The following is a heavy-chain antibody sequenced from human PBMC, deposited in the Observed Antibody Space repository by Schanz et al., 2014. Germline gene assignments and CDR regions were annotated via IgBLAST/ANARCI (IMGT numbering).Heavy chain of an antibody. D-gene: IGHD1-1*01. J-gene: IGHJ4*02. CDR1: GGSISSGGYS. V-gene: IGHV4-30-4*07. Sequence: QVQLQESGPGLVKPSQTLSLTCAVSGGSISSGGYSWSWIRQPPGKGLEWIGHVHYSGRTNYNPPLLSRVTMSLDRSKNQFSLRLSSVTAADTAVYYCARDLEGFDYWGQGTLVTVSS. CDR3: ARDLEGFDY. CDR2: VHYSGRT.